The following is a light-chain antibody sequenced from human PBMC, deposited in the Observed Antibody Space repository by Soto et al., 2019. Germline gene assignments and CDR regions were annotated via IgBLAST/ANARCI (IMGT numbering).Light chain of an antibody. V-gene: IGLV7-43*01. J-gene: IGLJ2*01. CDR1: TGAVTSGDY. CDR3: LLYYGGAQLV. CDR2: GTS. Sequence: QAVVTQEPSLTVSPGGTVTLTFASGTGAVTSGDYPNWFQQKPGQAPRALIYGTSNKHSWTPARFSGSLLGGKAALTLSGVQPEDEAEYYCLLYYGGAQLVFGGGTKVTVL.